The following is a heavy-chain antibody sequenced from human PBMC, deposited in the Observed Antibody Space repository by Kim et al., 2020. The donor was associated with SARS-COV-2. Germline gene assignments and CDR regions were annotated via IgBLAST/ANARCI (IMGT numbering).Heavy chain of an antibody. CDR2: IIPIIGTA. J-gene: IGHJ2*01. D-gene: IGHD3-16*01. CDR1: GDTFSSYA. CDR3: ARVGMIDPLTPSGFGL. Sequence: SVKVSCKASGDTFSSYAISWVRQAPGQGLEWMGGIIPIIGTANYAQKFQGRVTMTADESTSTAYMELSSLRSEDTAVYYCARVGMIDPLTPSGFGLCGRRALGTVSS. V-gene: IGHV1-69*13.